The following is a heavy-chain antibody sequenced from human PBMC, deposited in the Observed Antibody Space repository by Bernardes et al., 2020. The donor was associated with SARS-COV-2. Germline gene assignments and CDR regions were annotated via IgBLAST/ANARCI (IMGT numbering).Heavy chain of an antibody. CDR3: ARGGYEPFDY. J-gene: IGHJ4*02. CDR1: GFAFSNYW. V-gene: IGHV3-74*01. CDR2: INTNGSIT. Sequence: GGSLRLSCAASGFAFSNYWMHWIRQAPGKGLVWVSRINTNGSITTYADSVKGRFTVSRDNAQNTLYLQMNSLRAEDTAVYYCARGGYEPFDYWGQGTLVTVSS. D-gene: IGHD5-12*01.